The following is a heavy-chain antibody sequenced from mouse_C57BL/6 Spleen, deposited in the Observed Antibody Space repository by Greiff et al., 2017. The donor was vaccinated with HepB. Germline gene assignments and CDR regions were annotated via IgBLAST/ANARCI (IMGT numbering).Heavy chain of an antibody. CDR1: GYTFTSYW. V-gene: IGHV1-69*01. J-gene: IGHJ4*01. D-gene: IGHD1-1*01. Sequence: QVQLQQSGAELVMPGASVKLSCKASGYTFTSYWMHWVKQRPGQGLEWIGEIDPSDSYTNYNQKFKGKSTLTVDKSSSTAYMQLSSLTSEDSAVYYCALITTVVATDYYAMDYWGQGTSVTVSS. CDR3: ALITTVVATDYYAMDY. CDR2: IDPSDSYT.